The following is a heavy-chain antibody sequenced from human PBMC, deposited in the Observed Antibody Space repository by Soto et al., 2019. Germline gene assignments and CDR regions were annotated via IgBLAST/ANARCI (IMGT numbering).Heavy chain of an antibody. Sequence: PGGSLRLSCAASGFTFSTYAMSWVRQAPGKGLEWVSIISGSATSTYYADSVKGRFTISRDNSKNTLYLQMSSLRAEDTAVYYCAKGRTTGTLQNWFDPWGQGTLVTVSS. D-gene: IGHD1-1*01. CDR1: GFTFSTYA. J-gene: IGHJ5*02. CDR3: AKGRTTGTLQNWFDP. V-gene: IGHV3-23*01. CDR2: ISGSATST.